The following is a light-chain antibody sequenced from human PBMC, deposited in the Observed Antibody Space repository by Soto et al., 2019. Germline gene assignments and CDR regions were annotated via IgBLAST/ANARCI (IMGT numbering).Light chain of an antibody. CDR2: GAS. CDR3: QQYGSSPRFT. J-gene: IGKJ3*01. V-gene: IGKV3-20*01. Sequence: DIVFTQSPGTLSLSPGERATLSCRASQSVSSSYLALYKQKPGQAPRLLIYGASSRATGIPDRFSGSGSGTDFTLTISRLEPEDFAVYYCQQYGSSPRFTFGPGTKVDIK. CDR1: QSVSSSY.